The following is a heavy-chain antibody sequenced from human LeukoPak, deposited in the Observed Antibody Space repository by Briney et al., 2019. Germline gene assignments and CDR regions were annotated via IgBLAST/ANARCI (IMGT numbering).Heavy chain of an antibody. CDR3: ASDPRDGGQNV. CDR1: GFTFSSYE. D-gene: IGHD5-24*01. CDR2: ISSSGSTI. V-gene: IGHV3-48*03. J-gene: IGHJ6*04. Sequence: GGSLRLSCAASGFTFSSYEMNWVRQAPGKGLEWVSYISSSGSTIYYADSVKGRFSISRDKSKNTLYLQMNSLRPEDSAVYYCASDPRDGGQNVWGKGTTVTVSS.